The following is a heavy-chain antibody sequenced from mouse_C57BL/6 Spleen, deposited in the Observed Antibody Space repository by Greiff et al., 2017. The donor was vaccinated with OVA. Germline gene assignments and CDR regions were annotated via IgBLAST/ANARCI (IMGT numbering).Heavy chain of an antibody. CDR1: GYTFTSYW. CDR2: IHPHSGST. Sequence: QVQLQQPGAELVKPGASVQLSCKASGYTFTSYWMHWVKQRPGHGLEWIGMIHPHSGSTNYNEKFKSKATLTVDKSSSTAYMQLSSLTSEDSAVYYCARVGGSSPYWYFDVWGTGTTVTVSS. CDR3: ARVGGSSPYWYFDV. D-gene: IGHD1-1*01. V-gene: IGHV1-64*01. J-gene: IGHJ1*03.